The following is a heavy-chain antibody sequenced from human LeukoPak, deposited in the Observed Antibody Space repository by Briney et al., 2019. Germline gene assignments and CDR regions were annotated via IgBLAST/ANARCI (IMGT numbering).Heavy chain of an antibody. CDR2: IHYSGST. J-gene: IGHJ4*02. D-gene: IGHD2-15*01. CDR3: ARLPSRGYCSGGSCYSREIDY. Sequence: SETLSLTCTVSGGSISSSTYYWGWIRQPPGKGLEWIGTIHYSGSTYYNPSLKSRVTISVDTSKNQFSLKLSSVTAADTAVYYCARLPSRGYCSGGSCYSREIDYWGQGTLVTVPS. V-gene: IGHV4-39*07. CDR1: GGSISSSTYY.